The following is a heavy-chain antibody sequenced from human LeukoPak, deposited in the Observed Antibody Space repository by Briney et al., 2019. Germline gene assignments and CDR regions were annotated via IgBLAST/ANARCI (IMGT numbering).Heavy chain of an antibody. CDR1: GYSFTSYW. Sequence: GESLKISCQGSGYSFTSYWIGWVRQMPGKGLEWMGIIYPGDSDTRYSPSFQGQVTISADKSISTAYLQWSSLKASDTAMYYCARGSGGVLRFLEWFPFDYWGQGTLVTVSS. D-gene: IGHD3-3*01. CDR2: IYPGDSDT. J-gene: IGHJ4*02. V-gene: IGHV5-51*01. CDR3: ARGSGGVLRFLEWFPFDY.